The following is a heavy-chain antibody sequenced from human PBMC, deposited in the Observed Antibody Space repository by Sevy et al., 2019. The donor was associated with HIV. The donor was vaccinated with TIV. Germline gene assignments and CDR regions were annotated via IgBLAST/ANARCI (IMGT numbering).Heavy chain of an antibody. CDR3: ARDRTRGSSGYYFYYFDY. J-gene: IGHJ4*02. D-gene: IGHD3-22*01. Sequence: ASVKVSCKASGGTFSSYAISWVRQAPGQGLEWMGGIIPIFGTANYAQKFQGRVTTTADESTSTAYMELSSLRSEDTAVYYCARDRTRGSSGYYFYYFDYWGQGTLVTVSS. CDR2: IIPIFGTA. CDR1: GGTFSSYA. V-gene: IGHV1-69*13.